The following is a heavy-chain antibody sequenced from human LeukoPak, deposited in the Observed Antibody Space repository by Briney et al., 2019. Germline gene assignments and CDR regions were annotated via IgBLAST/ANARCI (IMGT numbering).Heavy chain of an antibody. D-gene: IGHD4-17*01. CDR1: GGSISSGGYS. CDR3: ARTKKVGYGDYENYFDY. V-gene: IGHV4-30-4*07. J-gene: IGHJ4*02. CDR2: IYYSGST. Sequence: SETLSLTCTVSGGSISSGGYSWSWIRQPPGKRLEWIGYIYYSGSTYYNPSLKTRVTISVDTSKNQFSLKLSSVTAADTAVYYCARTKKVGYGDYENYFDYWGQGTLVTVSS.